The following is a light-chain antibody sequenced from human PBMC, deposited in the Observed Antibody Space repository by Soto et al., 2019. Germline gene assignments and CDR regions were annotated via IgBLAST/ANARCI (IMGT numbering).Light chain of an antibody. V-gene: IGLV2-14*01. J-gene: IGLJ1*01. CDR2: DVG. CDR3: SSYTSSSTLV. CDR1: SSDVGAYNS. Sequence: QSVLTQPASVSGSPGQSITISCTGTSSDVGAYNSVAWYQHNPGKAPKLMIYDVGNRPSGVSSRFSGSKSANTASLSISGLQADDEADYYCSSYTSSSTLVFGTGTKVTVL.